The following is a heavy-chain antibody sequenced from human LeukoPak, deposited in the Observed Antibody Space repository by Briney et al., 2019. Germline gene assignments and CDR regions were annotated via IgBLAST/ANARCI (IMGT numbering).Heavy chain of an antibody. CDR2: IIPIFGTA. CDR3: ASGVQSRELPHYYFDY. Sequence: SVKVSCKASGYTFTSYGISWVRQAPGQGLEWMGGIIPIFGTANYAQKFQGRVTITADKSTSTAYMELSSLRSEDTAVYYCASGVQSRELPHYYFDYWGQGTLVTVSS. CDR1: GYTFTSYG. D-gene: IGHD1-26*01. J-gene: IGHJ4*02. V-gene: IGHV1-69*06.